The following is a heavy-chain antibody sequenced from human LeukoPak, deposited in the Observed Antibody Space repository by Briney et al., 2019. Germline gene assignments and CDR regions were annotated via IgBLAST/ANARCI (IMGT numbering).Heavy chain of an antibody. CDR3: AGNGGNSNFDY. Sequence: SGTLSLTCAVSGGSISSSDWWSWVRQPPGKGLEWIGEIYHSGSTNYNPSLKSRVTISVDKSKNQFSLKLSSVTAADTAMYYCAGNGGNSNFDYWGQGTLVTVSS. V-gene: IGHV4-4*02. D-gene: IGHD4-23*01. CDR1: GGSISSSDW. J-gene: IGHJ4*02. CDR2: IYHSGST.